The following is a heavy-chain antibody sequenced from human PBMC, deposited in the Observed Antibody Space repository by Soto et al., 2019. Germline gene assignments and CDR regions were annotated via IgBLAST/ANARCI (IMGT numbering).Heavy chain of an antibody. V-gene: IGHV4-34*01. J-gene: IGHJ4*02. CDR2: INHSGST. Sequence: WETLSLTCAVYCGSFSGYYWSWIRQPPGKGLEWIGEINHSGSTNYNPSLKSRVTISVDTSKNQFSLKLSSVTAADTAVYYCARARVTMVRGVIDYWGQGTLVTVSS. CDR1: CGSFSGYY. D-gene: IGHD3-10*01. CDR3: ARARVTMVRGVIDY.